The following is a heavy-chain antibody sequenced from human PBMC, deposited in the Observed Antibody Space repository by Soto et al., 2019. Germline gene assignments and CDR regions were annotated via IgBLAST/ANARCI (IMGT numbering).Heavy chain of an antibody. CDR3: ARGRGSSWYFDY. J-gene: IGHJ4*02. D-gene: IGHD6-13*01. Sequence: PGGSLRLSCAASGFTFSSYSMNWVRQAPGKGLEWVSSISSSSSYIYYADSVKGRFTISRDNAKNSLYLQMNSLRAENTAVYYCARGRGSSWYFDYWGQGTLVTVSS. CDR1: GFTFSSYS. V-gene: IGHV3-21*01. CDR2: ISSSSSYI.